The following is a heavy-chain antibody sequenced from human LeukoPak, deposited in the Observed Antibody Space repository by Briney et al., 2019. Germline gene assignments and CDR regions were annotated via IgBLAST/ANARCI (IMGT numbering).Heavy chain of an antibody. J-gene: IGHJ3*02. CDR2: ISSSSSYI. CDR3: ARYCTNGVCRGTNAFDI. D-gene: IGHD2-8*01. CDR1: GFTFSSYS. V-gene: IGHV3-21*01. Sequence: GGSLRLSCAASGFTFSSYSMNWVRQAPGKGLEWVSSISSSSSYIYYADSVKGRFTISRDNAKNSLYLQMNSLRAEDAAVYYCARYCTNGVCRGTNAFDIWGQGTMVTVSS.